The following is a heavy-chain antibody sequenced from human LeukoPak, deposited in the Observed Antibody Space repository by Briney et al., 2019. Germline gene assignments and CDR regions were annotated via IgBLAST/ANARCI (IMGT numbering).Heavy chain of an antibody. J-gene: IGHJ3*02. D-gene: IGHD3-22*01. CDR1: VGSISIYY. V-gene: IGHV4-59*08. CDR2: IYYSGST. Sequence: SPSETLSLTCTVSVGSISIYYWSWIPQPPGKGLEWIGYIYYSGSTNYNPSRKSRVTISVDTSKNQFSLKLSSVTAADTAVYYCARHIPAGIVVVIDAFDIWGQGTMVTVSS. CDR3: ARHIPAGIVVVIDAFDI.